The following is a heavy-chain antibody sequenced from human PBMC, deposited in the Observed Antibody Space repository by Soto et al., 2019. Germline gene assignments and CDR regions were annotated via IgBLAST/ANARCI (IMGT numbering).Heavy chain of an antibody. CDR3: TKANSRVGATDDAFDI. V-gene: IGHV3-9*01. J-gene: IGHJ3*02. Sequence: EVQLVESGGGLVQPGRSLRLSCAASGFTFDSYSIHWVRQAPGEGLEWVSGITWNSGSIAYADSVKGRFTISRDNAKNSLYLQMNSLRADDTALYYCTKANSRVGATDDAFDIWGQGTMVTVSS. D-gene: IGHD1-26*01. CDR1: GFTFDSYS. CDR2: ITWNSGSI.